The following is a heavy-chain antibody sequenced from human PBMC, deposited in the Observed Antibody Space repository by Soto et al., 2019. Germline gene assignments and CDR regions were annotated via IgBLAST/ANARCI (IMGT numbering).Heavy chain of an antibody. CDR2: IYYSGST. CDR3: VRLIGDSWLDS. CDR1: GGSISRYY. Sequence: SETLPLTWTVFGGSISRYYWNWIRQPPGKGLEWIGYIYYSGSTNYNPSLKSRITINPDTSNNQFSLHLSSVTPDDTAVYYCVRLIGDSWLDSWGQGTPVTVSS. V-gene: IGHV4-59*08. J-gene: IGHJ5*01.